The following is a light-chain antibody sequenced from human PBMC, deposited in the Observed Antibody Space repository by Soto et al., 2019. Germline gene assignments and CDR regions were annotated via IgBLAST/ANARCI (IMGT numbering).Light chain of an antibody. CDR2: DAS. CDR1: QSVNIY. CDR3: QQYNSYS. J-gene: IGKJ1*01. Sequence: EIVLTQSPATVSLSPGERVTLSCRASQSVNIYLAWYQQKPGQAPRLLIYDASNRATGVPARFSGSGSGTDFTLTISSLESEDFATYYCQQYNSYSFGQGTKVDIK. V-gene: IGKV3-11*01.